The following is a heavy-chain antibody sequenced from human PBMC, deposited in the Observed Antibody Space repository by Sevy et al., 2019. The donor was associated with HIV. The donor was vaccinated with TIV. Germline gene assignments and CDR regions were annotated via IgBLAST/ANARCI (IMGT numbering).Heavy chain of an antibody. CDR1: GFTLSGYW. Sequence: GGSLRLSCAPSGFTLSGYWMHWVRQAPGKGLEWVSYMNSDGTVIKYADFVQGRFIMSRDNAKNTLFLQMNSLTVADTALYYCVRGTSGWYGVDLWGQGTLVTVSS. CDR2: MNSDGTVI. D-gene: IGHD6-19*01. V-gene: IGHV3-74*01. CDR3: VRGTSGWYGVDL. J-gene: IGHJ5*02.